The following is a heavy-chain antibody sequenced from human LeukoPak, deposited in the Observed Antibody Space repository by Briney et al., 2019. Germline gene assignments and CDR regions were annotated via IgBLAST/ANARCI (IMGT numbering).Heavy chain of an antibody. CDR2: IIPIFGTA. J-gene: IGHJ5*02. D-gene: IGHD6-13*01. CDR3: ATVVGDPAAGTFGWFYP. Sequence: ASVKVSCKASGGTFSSYAISWVRQAPGQGLEWMGGIIPIFGTANYAQKFQGRVTITTDESTSTAYMELSSLRSEDTAVYYCATVVGDPAAGTFGWFYPWGQGTLVTVSS. V-gene: IGHV1-69*05. CDR1: GGTFSSYA.